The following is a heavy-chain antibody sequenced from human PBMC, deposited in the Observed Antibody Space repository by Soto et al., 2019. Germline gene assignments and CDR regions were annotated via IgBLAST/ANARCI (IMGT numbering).Heavy chain of an antibody. J-gene: IGHJ3*02. V-gene: IGHV3-21*01. CDR1: GFTFSSYS. Sequence: GSLRLSCAASGFTFSSYSMNWVRQAPGKGLEWVSSISSSSSYIYYADSVKGRFTISRDNAKNSLYLQMNSLRAEDTAVYYCAREAALDAFDIWGQGTMVTVSS. D-gene: IGHD6-6*01. CDR2: ISSSSSYI. CDR3: AREAALDAFDI.